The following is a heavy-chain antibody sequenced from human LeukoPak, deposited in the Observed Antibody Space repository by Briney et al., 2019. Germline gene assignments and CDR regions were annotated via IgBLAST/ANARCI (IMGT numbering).Heavy chain of an antibody. J-gene: IGHJ4*02. V-gene: IGHV3-23*01. Sequence: GGSLRLSCAASGFTFSTFAMSWVRQDPGRGLEWVSSITGAGSTTYYPESVKGRFTISRDNSKNTLYLQMNSLRVENTAVYFCVRDRNYFEALQRSYWGQGTLVTVSS. CDR3: VRDRNYFEALQRSY. CDR2: ITGAGSTT. CDR1: GFTFSTFA. D-gene: IGHD1-7*01.